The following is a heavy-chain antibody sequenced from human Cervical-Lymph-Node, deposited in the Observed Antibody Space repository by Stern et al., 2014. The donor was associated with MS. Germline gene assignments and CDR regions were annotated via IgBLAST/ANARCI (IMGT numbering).Heavy chain of an antibody. CDR3: TTSRQFGELVWAYDP. Sequence: VQLVESGGGLVKPGGSLRLSCAASGFTFSNAWMSWVRQAPGKGLEWVGRIKSKSDGGTTDYAAPVKGRFTISRDDSKNTLYLQMNSLKTEDTAVYYCTTSRQFGELVWAYDPWGQGTLVTVSS. D-gene: IGHD3-10*01. CDR1: GFTFSNAW. J-gene: IGHJ5*02. CDR2: IKSKSDGGTT. V-gene: IGHV3-15*01.